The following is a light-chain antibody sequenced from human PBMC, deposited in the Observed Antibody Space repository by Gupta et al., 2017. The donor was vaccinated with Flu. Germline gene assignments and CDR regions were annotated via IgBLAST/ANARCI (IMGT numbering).Light chain of an antibody. Sequence: ASVGDRVTITCQASQDITTYLNWYHQKPGKAPKLLIYDASRLGTGVPSRFSGSGYGTDFSFTINSLLPEDTGTYYCQQYPGTFGQGTKLEIK. V-gene: IGKV1-33*01. CDR1: QDITTY. CDR2: DAS. J-gene: IGKJ2*02. CDR3: QQYPGT.